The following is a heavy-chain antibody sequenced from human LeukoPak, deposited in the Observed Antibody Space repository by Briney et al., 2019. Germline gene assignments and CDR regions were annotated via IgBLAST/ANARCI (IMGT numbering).Heavy chain of an antibody. J-gene: IGHJ4*02. V-gene: IGHV1-2*06. CDR3: ARPKYYYDSSGQHYYFDY. Sequence: ASVMVSCKASGYNFTGYYIHWVRHAPGQGLEWMGRINPNSGGTNYAQKFQGRVTMTRDTSISTAYMELSRLRSDDTAVYYCARPKYYYDSSGQHYYFDYWAREPWSPSPQ. D-gene: IGHD3-22*01. CDR2: INPNSGGT. CDR1: GYNFTGYY.